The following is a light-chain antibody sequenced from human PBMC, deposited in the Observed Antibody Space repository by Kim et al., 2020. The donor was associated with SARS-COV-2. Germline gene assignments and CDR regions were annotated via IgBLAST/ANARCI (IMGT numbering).Light chain of an antibody. CDR3: QKYNGAPWT. CDR1: QDISKD. CDR2: AAS. Sequence: SASVRHRVTITCRASQDISKDLAWYQQKPGTAPKLLIFAASALQSGVPTRFSGSGSGTDFTLTISSLQPEDVATYYCQKYNGAPWTFGQGTKLDI. V-gene: IGKV1-27*01. J-gene: IGKJ1*01.